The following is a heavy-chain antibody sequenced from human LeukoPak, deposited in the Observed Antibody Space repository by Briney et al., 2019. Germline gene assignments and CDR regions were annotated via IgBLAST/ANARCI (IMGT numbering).Heavy chain of an antibody. CDR2: IIGSGSNI. Sequence: PGGSLRLSCAASGFTFSSYDMKWVRQAPGKGLEWVSHIIGSGSNIRYADSVKGRFTISRDNAKNSLYLQMNSLRAEDTAVYYCARGLRNTILGGDYYWGQGTLVTVSS. V-gene: IGHV3-48*03. CDR1: GFTFSSYD. J-gene: IGHJ4*02. CDR3: ARGLRNTILGGDYY. D-gene: IGHD3-3*01.